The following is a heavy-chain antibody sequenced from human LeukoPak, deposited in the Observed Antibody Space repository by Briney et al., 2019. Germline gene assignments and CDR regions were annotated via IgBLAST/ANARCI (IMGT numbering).Heavy chain of an antibody. J-gene: IGHJ5*02. CDR1: GFILTNYP. CDR2: ISYDGLNK. V-gene: IGHV3-30*01. Sequence: GGSLRLSCAASGFILTNYPMHWVRQAPGKGLEWVAVISYDGLNKYYADSVRGRFTISRGDSMNTVYLQMNSLRSEDTAFYCCAREGPHDHWGQGTLVTVSS. CDR3: AREGPHDH.